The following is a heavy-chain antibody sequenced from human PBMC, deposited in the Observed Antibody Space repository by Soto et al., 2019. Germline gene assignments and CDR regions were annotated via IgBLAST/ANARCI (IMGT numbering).Heavy chain of an antibody. D-gene: IGHD3-9*01. Sequence: QVQLVQSGAEVKKPGASVKVSCKASGYTFTSYGISWVRQAPGQGLEWMGWISAYNGNTNYAQKLQGRVTMTTDTSTRTAYIELRSLRSDDTAVYYCERDILSGNYYYYYMDVWGKGTTVTVSS. CDR1: GYTFTSYG. J-gene: IGHJ6*03. CDR2: ISAYNGNT. CDR3: ERDILSGNYYYYYMDV. V-gene: IGHV1-18*01.